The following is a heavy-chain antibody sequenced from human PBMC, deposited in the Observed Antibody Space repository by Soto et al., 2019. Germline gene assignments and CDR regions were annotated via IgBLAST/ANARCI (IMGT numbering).Heavy chain of an antibody. CDR3: ARQSESTGYFYGWFDP. Sequence: PSETLSLTCTVSGGSINSRGYYWTWIRQHPGKGLEWMGNIYYSGSIHFNPSLKSRLTMLVDTSENQFSLKLTSVTAADTAVYYCARQSESTGYFYGWFDPWGQGTLVTVSS. CDR1: GGSINSRGYY. D-gene: IGHD3-9*01. J-gene: IGHJ5*02. V-gene: IGHV4-31*03. CDR2: IYYSGSI.